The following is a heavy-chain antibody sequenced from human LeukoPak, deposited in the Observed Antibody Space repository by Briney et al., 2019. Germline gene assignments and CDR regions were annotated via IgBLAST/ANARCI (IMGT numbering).Heavy chain of an antibody. V-gene: IGHV1-2*02. Sequence: ASVKVSCKASGYTFTSYGISWVRQAPGQGLEWMGWINPNSGGTNYAQKFQGRVTMTRDTSISTAYMELSRLRSDDTAVYYCARDQGIGSRGAFDIWGQGTMVTVSS. D-gene: IGHD6-13*01. CDR1: GYTFTSYG. CDR2: INPNSGGT. CDR3: ARDQGIGSRGAFDI. J-gene: IGHJ3*02.